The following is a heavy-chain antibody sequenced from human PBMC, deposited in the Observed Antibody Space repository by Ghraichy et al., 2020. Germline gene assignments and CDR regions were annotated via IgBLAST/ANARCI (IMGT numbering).Heavy chain of an antibody. CDR1: GYTFTGYY. V-gene: IGHV1-2*02. Sequence: ASVKVSCKASGYTFTGYYMHWVRQAPGPGLEWMGWINPNSGDTNYARKFQGRVTMTRDTSISTASMELSRLRSDDTAIYYCARAQLDLPWYFDYWGQATLVTVSS. D-gene: IGHD1-7*01. CDR2: INPNSGDT. J-gene: IGHJ4*02. CDR3: ARAQLDLPWYFDY.